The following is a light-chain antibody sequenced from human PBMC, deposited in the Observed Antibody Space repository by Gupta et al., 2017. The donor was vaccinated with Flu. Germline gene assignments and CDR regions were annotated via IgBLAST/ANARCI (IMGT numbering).Light chain of an antibody. CDR2: DVS. CDR1: SSDVGRSDS. Sequence: TISCTGTSSDVGRSDSVSWYQQHPGKAPKLLIYDVSNRPSGVSSRFSGSKSGNTASLTISGLQAEEETDDYCSSYTSISTLWVFGTGTKLTVL. CDR3: SSYTSISTLWV. V-gene: IGLV2-14*04. J-gene: IGLJ3*02.